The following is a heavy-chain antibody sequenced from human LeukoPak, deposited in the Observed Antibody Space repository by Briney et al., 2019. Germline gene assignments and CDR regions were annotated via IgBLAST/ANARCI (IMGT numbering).Heavy chain of an antibody. CDR1: GYTFTGYY. Sequence: ASVKVSCKASGYTFTGYYMHWVRQAPGQGREWMGWINPNSGGTNYAQKFQGRVTMTRDTSISTAYMELSRLRSDDTAVYYCARSWTPYYYDSSGYYREYFQHWGQGTLVTVSS. CDR3: ARSWTPYYYDSSGYYREYFQH. V-gene: IGHV1-2*02. J-gene: IGHJ1*01. CDR2: INPNSGGT. D-gene: IGHD3-22*01.